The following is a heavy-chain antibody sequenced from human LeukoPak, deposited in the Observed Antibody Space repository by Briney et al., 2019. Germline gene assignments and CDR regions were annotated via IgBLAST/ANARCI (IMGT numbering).Heavy chain of an antibody. V-gene: IGHV1-58*02. Sequence: SVKVSCKASGFTFTSSAMQWVRQARGQRLEWIGWIVVGSGNTNYAQKFQERVTITRDMSTSTAYMELSSLRSEDTAVYYCAALYNDSPPFDYWGQGTLVTVSS. D-gene: IGHD3-22*01. CDR1: GFTFTSSA. CDR2: IVVGSGNT. CDR3: AALYNDSPPFDY. J-gene: IGHJ4*02.